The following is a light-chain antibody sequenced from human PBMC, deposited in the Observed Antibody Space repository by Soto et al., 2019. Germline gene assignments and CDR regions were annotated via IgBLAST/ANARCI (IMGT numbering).Light chain of an antibody. V-gene: IGLV1-44*01. Sequence: QAVVTQPPSASGTPGQRVTISCSGSSSNIGSNPVHWYQQVPGTAPKLLIHNNNQRPSGVPARFSGSKSGTSVSLAISGLQSEDEADYYCAAWDDSLNGVLFGGGTKVTVL. CDR2: NNN. J-gene: IGLJ2*01. CDR1: SSNIGSNP. CDR3: AAWDDSLNGVL.